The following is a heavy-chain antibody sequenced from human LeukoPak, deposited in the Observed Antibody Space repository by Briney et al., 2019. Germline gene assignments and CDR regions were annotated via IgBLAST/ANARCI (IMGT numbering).Heavy chain of an antibody. CDR2: IRSSGGGI. V-gene: IGHV3-23*01. J-gene: IGHJ4*02. CDR3: AKDDTALDY. CDR1: GFTFSTYP. Sequence: PGGSLRLSCAAAGFTFSTYPMSWVRQAPGKGLDGVSVIRSSGGGILYAASVKGRSTISRDNTKTTLFPQMNSLRTEDTALYFCAKDDTALDYWGQGTLVTVSS. D-gene: IGHD2-21*02.